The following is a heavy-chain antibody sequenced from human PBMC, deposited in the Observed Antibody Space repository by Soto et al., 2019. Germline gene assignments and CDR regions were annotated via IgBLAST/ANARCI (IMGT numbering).Heavy chain of an antibody. D-gene: IGHD3-9*01. CDR2: IIPIFGTA. Sequence: ASVKVSCKASGGTFSSYAISWVRQAPGQGLEWMGGIIPIFGTANYAQKFQGRVTITADESTSTAYMELSSLRSEDTAVYYCAREILTGYSPYYGMDVWGQGTTVTAP. V-gene: IGHV1-69*13. J-gene: IGHJ6*02. CDR1: GGTFSSYA. CDR3: AREILTGYSPYYGMDV.